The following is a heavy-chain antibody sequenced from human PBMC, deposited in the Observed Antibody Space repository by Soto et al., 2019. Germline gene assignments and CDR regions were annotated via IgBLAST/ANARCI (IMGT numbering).Heavy chain of an antibody. CDR3: ARRNRDYSNILYFDY. V-gene: IGHV4-34*01. CDR1: GPSFTGYY. D-gene: IGHD4-4*01. Sequence: SETLSLTCAVYGPSFTGYYSSWIRQPPGKGLEWIGEINHSGSNNYDPSLKSRVTISVDTSKNQFSLKLSSVTAADTAVYYCARRNRDYSNILYFDYWGQGTLVTVSS. CDR2: INHSGSN. J-gene: IGHJ4*02.